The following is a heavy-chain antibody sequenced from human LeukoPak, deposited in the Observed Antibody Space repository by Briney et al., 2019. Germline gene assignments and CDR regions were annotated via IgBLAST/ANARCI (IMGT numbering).Heavy chain of an antibody. D-gene: IGHD4-17*01. CDR3: AKDKGDYSYYYYGMDV. J-gene: IGHJ6*04. CDR1: GFTFSSYA. V-gene: IGHV3-23*01. Sequence: GGSLLLSCAASGFTFSSYAMSWLRRAPGKGRVWVSAIICCGDSTYYTHSVKGRFTISRDKSKNKLYLQMNSLRAEDTAVYYCAKDKGDYSYYYYGMDVWGKGTTVSVSS. CDR2: IICCGDST.